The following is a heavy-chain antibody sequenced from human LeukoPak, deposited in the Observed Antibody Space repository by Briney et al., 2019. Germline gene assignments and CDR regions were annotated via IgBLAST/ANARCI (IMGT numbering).Heavy chain of an antibody. CDR1: GYSFTSYW. Sequence: NHGESLKISCKASGYSFTSYWIGWVRQMPGKGLEWMGIIYPYDSDTRYSPSFQGQVTISADKCISTAYLQWSNLKASDTAMYYCARHIGYSAWNPDYWGQGTLVTVSS. J-gene: IGHJ4*02. CDR3: ARHIGYSAWNPDY. V-gene: IGHV5-51*01. CDR2: IYPYDSDT. D-gene: IGHD5-12*01.